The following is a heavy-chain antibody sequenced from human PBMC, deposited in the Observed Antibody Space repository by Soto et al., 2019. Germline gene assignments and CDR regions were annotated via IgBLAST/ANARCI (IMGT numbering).Heavy chain of an antibody. Sequence: PGGSLRLSCAASGFTFSSYAMSWVRQAPGKGLEWVSSISSSSSYIYYADSVQGRFTISRDNAKNSLYLQMNSLRAEDTAVYYCASPISLAAQGAFDIWGQGTMVTVSS. CDR1: GFTFSSYA. CDR2: ISSSSSYI. D-gene: IGHD6-6*01. J-gene: IGHJ3*02. CDR3: ASPISLAAQGAFDI. V-gene: IGHV3-21*01.